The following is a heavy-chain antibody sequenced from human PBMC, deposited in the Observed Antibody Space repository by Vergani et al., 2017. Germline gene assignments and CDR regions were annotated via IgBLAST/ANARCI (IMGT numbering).Heavy chain of an antibody. V-gene: IGHV1-69*01. D-gene: IGHD2-21*02. Sequence: QVQLVQSGAEVKKPGSSVKVSCKASGGTFSSYAISWVRQAPGQGLEWMGGIIPIFGTANYAQKFQGGVTITADESTSTAYMELSSLRSEDTAVYYCARRGYCGGDCYSGRYWYFDLWGRGTLVTVSS. CDR3: ARRGYCGGDCYSGRYWYFDL. J-gene: IGHJ2*01. CDR2: IIPIFGTA. CDR1: GGTFSSYA.